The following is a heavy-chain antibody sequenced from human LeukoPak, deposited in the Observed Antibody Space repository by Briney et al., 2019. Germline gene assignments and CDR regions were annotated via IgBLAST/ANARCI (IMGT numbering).Heavy chain of an antibody. Sequence: PGGSLRLSCAASGFTFSSYGMHWVRQAPGKGLEWVAFIRYDGSNKYYADSVKGRFTISRDNAKNSLYLQMNSLRAEDTAVYYCARGLAGFGVVTNYYYYYMDVWGKGTTVTVSS. CDR1: GFTFSSYG. V-gene: IGHV3-30*02. CDR2: IRYDGSNK. J-gene: IGHJ6*03. D-gene: IGHD3-3*01. CDR3: ARGLAGFGVVTNYYYYYMDV.